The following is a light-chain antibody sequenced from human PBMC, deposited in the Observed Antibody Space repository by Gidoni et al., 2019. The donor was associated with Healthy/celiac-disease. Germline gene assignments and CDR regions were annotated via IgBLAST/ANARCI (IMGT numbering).Light chain of an antibody. J-gene: IGKJ3*01. CDR2: GAS. CDR3: QQYGSSPPFT. V-gene: IGKV3-20*01. CDR1: QSVSSSY. Sequence: EIVLTQSPGTLSLPPGERATLSCRASQSVSSSYLAWYQQKPGQAPRLLIYGASSRATGIPDRFSGSGSGTDFTLTISRLEPEDFAVYYCQQYGSSPPFTFXPXTKVDIK.